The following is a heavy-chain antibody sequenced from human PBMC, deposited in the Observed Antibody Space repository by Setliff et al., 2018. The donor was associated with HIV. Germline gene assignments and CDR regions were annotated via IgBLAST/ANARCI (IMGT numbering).Heavy chain of an antibody. CDR1: GGSISSHY. D-gene: IGHD2-8*01. CDR2: IHYSGAT. Sequence: PSETLSLTCTVSGGSISSHYWIWIRRPPGKGLEWIGYIHYSGATNYNPSLKSRVTISLDTSRTQFSLRLSSVAAADTAVYYCARHSPNVGVRGDAFDIWGQGTVVTVS. J-gene: IGHJ3*02. CDR3: ARHSPNVGVRGDAFDI. V-gene: IGHV4-59*08.